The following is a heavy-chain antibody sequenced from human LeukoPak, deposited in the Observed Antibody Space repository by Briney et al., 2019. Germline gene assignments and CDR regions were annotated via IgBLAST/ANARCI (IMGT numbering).Heavy chain of an antibody. J-gene: IGHJ4*02. D-gene: IGHD6-13*01. CDR1: GFTFSSYG. V-gene: IGHV3-33*01. CDR3: ARAGIAAVGTNFDY. Sequence: GGSLRFSCVASGFTFSSYGMHWVRQAPGKGLEWVAVIWYDGSNEYYADSVKGRFTISRDNSKSTLYLQMNSLRGEDTAVYYCARAGIAAVGTNFDYWGQGTMVTVAS. CDR2: IWYDGSNE.